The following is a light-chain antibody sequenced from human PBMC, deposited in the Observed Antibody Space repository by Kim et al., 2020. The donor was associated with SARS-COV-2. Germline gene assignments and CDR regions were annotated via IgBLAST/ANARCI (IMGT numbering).Light chain of an antibody. V-gene: IGLV3-1*01. J-gene: IGLJ2*01. Sequence: SYELTQPPSVSVSPGQTASITYSGDKLGDKYACWYQQKPGQSPVLVIYQDSKRPSGIPERFSGSNSGNTATLTISGTQAMDEADYYCQAWDSSSHVVFGGGTQLTVL. CDR2: QDS. CDR1: KLGDKY. CDR3: QAWDSSSHVV.